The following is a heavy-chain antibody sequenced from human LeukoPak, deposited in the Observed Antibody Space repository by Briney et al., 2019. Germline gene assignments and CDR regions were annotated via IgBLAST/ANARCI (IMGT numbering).Heavy chain of an antibody. J-gene: IGHJ6*02. CDR3: ASPYGSGSYSYYGMDV. V-gene: IGHV3-30*04. Sequence: GGSLRLSCAASGFTFSSYAMHWVRQAPGKGLEWVAVISYDGSNKYYADSVKGRFTIPRDNSKNTLYLQMNSLRAEDTAVYYCASPYGSGSYSYYGMDVWGQGTTVTVSS. D-gene: IGHD3-10*01. CDR2: ISYDGSNK. CDR1: GFTFSSYA.